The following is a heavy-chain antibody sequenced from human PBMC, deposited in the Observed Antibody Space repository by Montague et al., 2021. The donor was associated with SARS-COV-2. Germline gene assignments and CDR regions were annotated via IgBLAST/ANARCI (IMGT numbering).Heavy chain of an antibody. V-gene: IGHV3-11*03. J-gene: IGHJ3*02. Sequence: SLRLSCAASGFTFSDYYMSWIRQAPGKGLEWVSYISSSSSYTNYADSVKGRFTISRDNAKNSLYLQMNSLRAEDTAVYYCARVRGSSWYVVDVFDIWGQGTMVTVSS. D-gene: IGHD6-13*01. CDR3: ARVRGSSWYVVDVFDI. CDR2: ISSSSSYT. CDR1: GFTFSDYY.